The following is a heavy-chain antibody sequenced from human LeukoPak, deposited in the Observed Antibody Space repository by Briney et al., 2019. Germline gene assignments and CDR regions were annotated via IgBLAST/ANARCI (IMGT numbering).Heavy chain of an antibody. CDR2: ISSSSSYI. Sequence: PGGSLRLSCAASGFTFSSYSMNWVRQAPGKGLEWVSSISSSSSYIYYADSVKGRFTISRDNAKNSLYLQMNSLRAEDTAVYYCARVGILTNYYYYGMDVWGQGTTVTVSS. CDR3: ARVGILTNYYYYGMDV. J-gene: IGHJ6*02. V-gene: IGHV3-21*01. D-gene: IGHD3-9*01. CDR1: GFTFSSYS.